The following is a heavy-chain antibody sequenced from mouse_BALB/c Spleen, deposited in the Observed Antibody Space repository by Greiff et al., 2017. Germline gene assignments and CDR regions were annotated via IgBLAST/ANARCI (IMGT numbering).Heavy chain of an antibody. CDR3: ASFYDGYWFAY. D-gene: IGHD2-3*01. V-gene: IGHV14-3*02. CDR1: GFNIKDTY. J-gene: IGHJ3*01. CDR2: IDPANGNT. Sequence: EVQVVESGAELVKPGASVKLSCTASGFNIKDTYMHWVKQRPEQGLEWIGRIDPANGNTKYDPKFQGKATITADTSSNTAYLQLSSLTSEDTAVYYCASFYDGYWFAYWGQGTLVTVSA.